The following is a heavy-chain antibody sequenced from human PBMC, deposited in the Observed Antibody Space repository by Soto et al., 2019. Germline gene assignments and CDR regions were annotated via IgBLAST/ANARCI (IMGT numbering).Heavy chain of an antibody. CDR3: ATDSAGRGPFDP. D-gene: IGHD3-10*01. V-gene: IGHV4-59*13. Sequence: SETLSLTCTISGGSFGTNYWSWIRQAPGKGLEWIGYTYHTGSTKYNPSLKSRATISVDTSKNQFSLTLNSAAAADTAVYYCATDSAGRGPFDPWGQRILVPVSS. CDR1: GGSFGTNY. CDR2: TYHTGST. J-gene: IGHJ5*02.